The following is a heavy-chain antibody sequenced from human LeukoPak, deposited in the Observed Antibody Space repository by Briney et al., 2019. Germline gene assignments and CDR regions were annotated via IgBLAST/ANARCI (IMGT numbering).Heavy chain of an antibody. CDR1: GFTFDDYT. D-gene: IGHD4-17*01. J-gene: IGHJ4*02. CDR3: AKRSPPATVTTYFDY. CDR2: ISWDGDST. Sequence: GGSLRLSCAASGFTFDDYTMHWVRQAPGKGLEWVSLISWDGDSTYYADSLKGRFTISRDNSKNSLYLQMNSLRAEDTAVYYCAKRSPPATVTTYFDYWGQGTLVTVSS. V-gene: IGHV3-43*01.